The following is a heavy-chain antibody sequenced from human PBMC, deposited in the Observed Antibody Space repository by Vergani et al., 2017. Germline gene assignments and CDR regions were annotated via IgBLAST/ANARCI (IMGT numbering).Heavy chain of an antibody. CDR1: GFTFSDHY. CDR3: ARGPGISATRRYYAMDV. Sequence: LEESGGGSVKPGGSLRLSCAASGFTFSDHYMSWIRQAPGKGLEWVSHISPGASTASYTDSVTGRFTVSRDNDNNSLTLDMTTLRAEDTAVYYCARGPGISATRRYYAMDVWGQGTTVTVSS. D-gene: IGHD1-20*01. J-gene: IGHJ6*02. CDR2: ISPGASTA. V-gene: IGHV3-11*04.